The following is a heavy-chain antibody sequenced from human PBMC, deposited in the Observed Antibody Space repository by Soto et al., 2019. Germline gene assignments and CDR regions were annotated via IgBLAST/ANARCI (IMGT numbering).Heavy chain of an antibody. CDR3: ARRGRGSSWPSGAGRQIDY. J-gene: IGHJ4*02. V-gene: IGHV4-31*03. Sequence: QVQLQESGPGLVKPSQTLSLTCTVSGGSISSGGYYWSWIRQHPGKGLEWIGYIYYSGSTYYNPSLKSRVTISVDTSKNQFSLKLSSVTAADTAVYYCARRGRGSSWPSGAGRQIDYWGQGTLVTVSS. CDR1: GGSISSGGYY. D-gene: IGHD6-13*01. CDR2: IYYSGST.